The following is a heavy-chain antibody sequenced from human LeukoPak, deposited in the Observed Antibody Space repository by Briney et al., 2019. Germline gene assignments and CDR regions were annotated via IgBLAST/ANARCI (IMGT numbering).Heavy chain of an antibody. V-gene: IGHV3-23*01. CDR2: ISGSGGST. CDR1: GFTFSSYA. Sequence: GGSLRLSCAASGFTFSSYAMSWVRQAPGKGLEWVSAISGSGGSTYYADSVKGRLTISRDNSKNTLYLQMNSLRAEDTAVYYCAKIAHEGSITMIVVVIPGAFDIWGQGTMVTVSS. CDR3: AKIAHEGSITMIVVVIPGAFDI. J-gene: IGHJ3*02. D-gene: IGHD3-22*01.